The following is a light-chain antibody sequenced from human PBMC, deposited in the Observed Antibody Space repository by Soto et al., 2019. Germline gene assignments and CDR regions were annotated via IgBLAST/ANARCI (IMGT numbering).Light chain of an antibody. J-gene: IGKJ4*01. CDR3: QQYYNTPLT. CDR1: QSILYNSNNKNY. CDR2: WAA. V-gene: IGKV4-1*01. Sequence: DILMTQSPDSLAVSLGERACINFKSSQSILYNSNNKNYLVWYQQKPGQPPKLLIYWAATRESGVPDRFSGSGSGTDFTLTISSLQAEDVAVYYCQQYYNTPLTFGGGTKVDI.